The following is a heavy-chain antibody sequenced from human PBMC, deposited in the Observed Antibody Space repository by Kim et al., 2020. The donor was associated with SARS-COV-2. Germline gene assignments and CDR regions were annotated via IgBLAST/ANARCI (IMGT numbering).Heavy chain of an antibody. CDR2: ISSSGSTI. CDR1: GFTFSSYE. CDR3: ASLLVVTAMLDAFDI. V-gene: IGHV3-48*03. D-gene: IGHD2-21*02. J-gene: IGHJ3*02. Sequence: GESLRLSCAASGFTFSSYEMNWVRQAPGKGLEWVSYISSSGSTIYYADSVKGRFTISRDNAKNSLYLQMNSLRAEDTAVYYCASLLVVTAMLDAFDIWGQGTMVTVSS.